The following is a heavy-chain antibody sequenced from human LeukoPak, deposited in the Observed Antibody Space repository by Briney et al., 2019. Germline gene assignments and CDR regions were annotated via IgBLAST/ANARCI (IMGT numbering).Heavy chain of an antibody. V-gene: IGHV4-34*01. J-gene: IGHJ6*03. D-gene: IGHD2-2*01. Sequence: SETLSLTCAVYGGSFSGYYWSWIRQPPGKGLEWIGEINHSGGTNYNPSLKSRVTISVDTSKNQFSLKLSSVTAADTAVYYCARGYCSSTSCPTHYYYMDVWGKGTTVTVSS. CDR1: GGSFSGYY. CDR2: INHSGGT. CDR3: ARGYCSSTSCPTHYYYMDV.